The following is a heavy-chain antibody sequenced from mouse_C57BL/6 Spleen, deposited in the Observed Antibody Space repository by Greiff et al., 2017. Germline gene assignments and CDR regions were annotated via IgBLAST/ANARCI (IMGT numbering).Heavy chain of an antibody. Sequence: VQLQQSDAELVKPGASVKISCKVSGYTFTDHTIHWMKQRPEQGLEWIGYIYPRDGSTKYNEKFKGKATLTADKSSSTAYMQLNSLTSEDSAVYFCARDYYNDSSYFYAMDYWGQGTSVTVSS. CDR2: IYPRDGST. V-gene: IGHV1-78*01. CDR1: GYTFTDHT. D-gene: IGHD1-1*01. CDR3: ARDYYNDSSYFYAMDY. J-gene: IGHJ4*01.